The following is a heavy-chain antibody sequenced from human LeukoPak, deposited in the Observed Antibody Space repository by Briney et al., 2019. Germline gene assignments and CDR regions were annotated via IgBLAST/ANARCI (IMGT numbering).Heavy chain of an antibody. Sequence: SETLSLTCTVSSGSTSSYYWSWIRQPPGKGLEWIGYINYSGSTYNPSLKSRVTMSVDTSKNQFSLKLSSVTAADTAVYYCARVVYGDYAGDIYNWFDPWGQGTQATVSS. J-gene: IGHJ5*02. D-gene: IGHD4-17*01. CDR1: SGSTSSYY. CDR3: ARVVYGDYAGDIYNWFDP. CDR2: INYSGST. V-gene: IGHV4-59*01.